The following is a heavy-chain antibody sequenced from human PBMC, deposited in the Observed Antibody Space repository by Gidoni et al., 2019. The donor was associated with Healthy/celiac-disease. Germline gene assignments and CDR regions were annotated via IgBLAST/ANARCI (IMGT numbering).Heavy chain of an antibody. CDR1: GYTFTRYA. D-gene: IGHD3-10*01. CDR2: INAGNGNT. V-gene: IGHV1-3*01. J-gene: IGHJ6*02. CDR3: ARDGPSMVRGMDV. Sequence: QVQLVQSGAEVTKPGASVKVSCKSSGYTFTRYAMHWVRQAPGQRLEWMGWINAGNGNTKYSQKFQGRVTITRDTSASTAYMELSSLRSEDTAVYYCARDGPSMVRGMDVWGQGTTVTVSS.